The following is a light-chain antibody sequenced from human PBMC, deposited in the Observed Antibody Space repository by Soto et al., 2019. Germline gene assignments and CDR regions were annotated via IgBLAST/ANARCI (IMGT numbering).Light chain of an antibody. CDR3: QQYGSSPRT. V-gene: IGKV3-20*01. J-gene: IGKJ1*01. Sequence: EIVLTQSPGTLSLSPGKRATLSCRSSQSISSSYLAWYQQRPGQAPRLLIYGASSRATGIPDRFSGSGSGTDFTLTISRLEPEDFAVYYCQQYGSSPRTCGQGTKVE. CDR1: QSISSSY. CDR2: GAS.